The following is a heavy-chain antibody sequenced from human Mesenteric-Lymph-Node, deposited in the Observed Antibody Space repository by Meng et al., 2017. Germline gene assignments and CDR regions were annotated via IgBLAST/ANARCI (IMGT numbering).Heavy chain of an antibody. J-gene: IGHJ4*02. D-gene: IGHD3-22*01. V-gene: IGHV3-74*01. CDR1: GYSISSGYY. CDR2: INSDGSST. CDR3: ARENYDSSGLRVTYYFDY. Sequence: ETLSLTCTVSGYSISSGYYWGWVRQAPGKGLVWVSRINSDGSSTSYADSVKGRFTISRDNAKNTLYLQMNSLRAEDTAVYYCARENYDSSGLRVTYYFDYWGQGTLVTVSS.